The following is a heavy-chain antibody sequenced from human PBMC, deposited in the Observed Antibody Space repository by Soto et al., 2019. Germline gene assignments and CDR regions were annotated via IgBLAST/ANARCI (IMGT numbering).Heavy chain of an antibody. J-gene: IGHJ4*02. V-gene: IGHV1-2*02. Sequence: GASVKVSCKASGYTFTGYYMHWVRQAPGQGLEWMGWINPNMGGTNYAQKFQGRVTMTRDTSISTAYMELSRLRSDDTAVYYCARPYYYDSSGPTIDYWGQRTLVTVCS. CDR1: GYTFTGYY. D-gene: IGHD3-22*01. CDR2: INPNMGGT. CDR3: ARPYYYDSSGPTIDY.